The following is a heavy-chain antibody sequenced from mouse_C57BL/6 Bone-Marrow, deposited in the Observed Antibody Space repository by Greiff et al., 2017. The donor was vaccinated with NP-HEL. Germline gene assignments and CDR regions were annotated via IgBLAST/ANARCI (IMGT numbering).Heavy chain of an antibody. V-gene: IGHV2-6-1*01. CDR2: IWSDGST. D-gene: IGHD4-1*01. CDR3: ARHENWGYAMDY. CDR1: GFSLTSYG. Sequence: QVQLQQSGPGLVAPSQSLSITCTVSGFSLTSYGVHWVRQPPGKGLEWLVVIWSDGSTTYNSALKSRLSISKDNSKSQVFLKMNSLQTDDTAMYYCARHENWGYAMDYWGQGTSVTVSS. J-gene: IGHJ4*01.